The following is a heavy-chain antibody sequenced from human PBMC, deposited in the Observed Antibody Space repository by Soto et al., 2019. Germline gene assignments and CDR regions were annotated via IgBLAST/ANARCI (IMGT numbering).Heavy chain of an antibody. D-gene: IGHD4-17*01. CDR2: ISSDGSNK. CDR1: GFTFSSCP. V-gene: IGHV3-30-3*01. J-gene: IGHJ4*02. CDR3: AVWDDDGGNRYLDS. Sequence: QVQLVESGGGVVQPGRSLRLSCAASGFTFSSCPMHWVRQAPGKGLEWVAVISSDGSNKCSAESVKGRFTISRDNSKNTLYLQMNSLRAEDTAVYYCAVWDDDGGNRYLDSWGQGTLVTVSS.